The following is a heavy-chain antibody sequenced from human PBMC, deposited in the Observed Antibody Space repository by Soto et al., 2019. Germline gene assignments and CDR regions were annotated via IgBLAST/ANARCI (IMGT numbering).Heavy chain of an antibody. CDR2: IYNGGST. J-gene: IGHJ4*02. CDR1: GGSIGSFY. V-gene: IGHV4-59*01. CDR3: ARDLPPRDYFDF. Sequence: QVQLQESGPGLVKPSETLSLTCKVSGGSIGSFYWSWIRQSPGKGLEWIGYIYNGGSTTYNPSLKIRLSLSVDTSKNQFSLWLSSVTAADTAVYYCARDLPPRDYFDFWGQGTLVTVSS.